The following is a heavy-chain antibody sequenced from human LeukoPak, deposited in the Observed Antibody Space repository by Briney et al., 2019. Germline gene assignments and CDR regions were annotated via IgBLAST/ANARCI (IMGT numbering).Heavy chain of an antibody. V-gene: IGHV4-39*01. Sequence: SETLSLTCTVSAGSISSSNYYWGWIRQPPGKGLEWIESIYYSGRTYYNPSLKSRVTISVDTSKKQFSLKLSSVTAADTAVYYCARGRPDGSGSYYKFDPWGQGTLVTVSS. CDR3: ARGRPDGSGSYYKFDP. CDR1: AGSISSSNYY. J-gene: IGHJ5*02. CDR2: IYYSGRT. D-gene: IGHD3-10*01.